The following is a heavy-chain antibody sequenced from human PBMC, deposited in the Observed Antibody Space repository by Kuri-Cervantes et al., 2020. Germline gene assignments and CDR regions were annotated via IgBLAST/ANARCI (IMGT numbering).Heavy chain of an antibody. CDR2: ISAYNGDT. V-gene: IGHV1-18*01. J-gene: IGHJ4*02. D-gene: IGHD5-12*01. CDR1: GGTFSSYG. CDR3: ARDHIVATTVWRRVFDY. Sequence: ASVKVSCKASGGTFSSYGISWVRQAPGQGLEWMGWISAYNGDTNYAQKLQGRVTMTTDTSTSTAYMELRSLRSDDTAVYYCARDHIVATTVWRRVFDYWGQGTLVTVSS.